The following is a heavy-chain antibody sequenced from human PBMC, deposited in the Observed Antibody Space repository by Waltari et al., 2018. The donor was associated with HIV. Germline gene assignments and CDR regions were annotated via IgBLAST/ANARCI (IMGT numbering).Heavy chain of an antibody. V-gene: IGHV4-4*02. J-gene: IGHJ6*02. Sequence: QVQLQESGPGLVKPSGTLTLTCAVSGDSISSSNWWRWVRQPPGKGLEWMGEFYHSGSTNYNPSLKSRVTISVDKSKNQFSLNLRSVTAADTAVYYCARDPRVAFDFTTAGYYGMDVWGQGATLTVSS. D-gene: IGHD3-9*01. CDR1: GDSISSSNW. CDR2: FYHSGST. CDR3: ARDPRVAFDFTTAGYYGMDV.